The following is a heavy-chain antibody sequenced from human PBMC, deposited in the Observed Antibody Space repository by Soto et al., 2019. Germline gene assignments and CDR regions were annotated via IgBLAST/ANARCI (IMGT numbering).Heavy chain of an antibody. CDR1: GFTFSSYG. CDR2: ISYDGSHK. CDR3: VKDGSSGWPYYYGMDV. J-gene: IGHJ6*02. V-gene: IGHV3-30*18. Sequence: QVQLVESGGGVVQPGRSLRLSCAASGFTFSSYGMHWVRQAPGKGLEWVAVISYDGSHKYYADSVKGRFTISRDNSKNTLYLQMSSLRAEDTAVYCCVKDGSSGWPYYYGMDVWGQGTTVTVSS. D-gene: IGHD6-19*01.